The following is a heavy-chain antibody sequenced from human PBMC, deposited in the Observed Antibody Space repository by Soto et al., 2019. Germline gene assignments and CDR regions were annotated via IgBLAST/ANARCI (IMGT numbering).Heavy chain of an antibody. Sequence: SETLSLTCAVYGGSFSGYDWSWIRQPPGKGLEWIGEINHTGRTYYHPSLESRVSLSVDTSKNQVSLHLTSVSAADTAVYYCTRHHPHHYDSSGYFDYWGQGTLVTVSS. D-gene: IGHD3-22*01. CDR3: TRHHPHHYDSSGYFDY. J-gene: IGHJ4*02. CDR1: GGSFSGYD. CDR2: INHTGRT. V-gene: IGHV4-34*01.